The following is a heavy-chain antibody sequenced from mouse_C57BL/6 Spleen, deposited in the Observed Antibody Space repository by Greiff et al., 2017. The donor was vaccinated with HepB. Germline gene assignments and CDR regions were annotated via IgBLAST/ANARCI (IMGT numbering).Heavy chain of an antibody. D-gene: IGHD3-1*01. Sequence: VHLVESGPGLVQPSQSLSITCTVSGFSLTSYGVHWVRQSPGKGLEWLGVIWSGGSTDYNAAFISRLSISKDNSKSQVFFKMNGLQADDTAIYYCATSAYSPYYFDYWGQGTTLTVSS. CDR3: ATSAYSPYYFDY. CDR2: IWSGGST. CDR1: GFSLTSYG. V-gene: IGHV2-2*01. J-gene: IGHJ2*01.